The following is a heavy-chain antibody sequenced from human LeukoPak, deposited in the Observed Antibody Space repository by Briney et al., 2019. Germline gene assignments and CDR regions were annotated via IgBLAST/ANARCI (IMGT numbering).Heavy chain of an antibody. CDR1: GGSIRSGDYY. V-gene: IGHV4-31*03. CDR2: IYYSGST. CDR3: ARVDTALVIGGYWFDP. Sequence: SQTLSLTCTVSGGSIRSGDYYWSWIRQHPGKGLEWIGYIYYSGSTYYNPSLKSRVIISVDTSKNQFSLKLSSVTAADTAVYYCARVDTALVIGGYWFDPWGQGTLVTVSS. D-gene: IGHD5-18*01. J-gene: IGHJ5*02.